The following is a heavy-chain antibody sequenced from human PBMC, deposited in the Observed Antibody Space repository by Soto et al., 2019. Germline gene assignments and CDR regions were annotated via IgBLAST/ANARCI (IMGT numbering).Heavy chain of an antibody. CDR2: ISYDETNE. V-gene: IGHV3-30*18. CDR1: GFTFGSHG. D-gene: IGHD3-9*01. J-gene: IGHJ6*02. CDR3: AKDLRTTGSDYGMDV. Sequence: QVQLVESGGGLVQPGGSLRLTCAASGFTFGSHGMHWVRQAPGKGLEWVAVISYDETNEYYVESVKGRFTISRDNSKSILYLQMNSLRPEHRAVYKCAKDLRTTGSDYGMDVWGQVTTVAVSS.